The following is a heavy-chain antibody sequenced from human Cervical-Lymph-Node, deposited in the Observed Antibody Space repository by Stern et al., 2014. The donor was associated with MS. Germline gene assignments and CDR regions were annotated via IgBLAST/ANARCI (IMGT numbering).Heavy chain of an antibody. Sequence: QLVQSGAEVKKPGASVKVSCKTSGYIFTGYYIHWVRQAPGQGLEWMAWINPNTGGPKYAQKFQGRVTMSRDTPSSTAYVELSSLTSDDTAVYYCARDQRGITIFGVVTDYYYLGMDVWGQGTTVTVSS. V-gene: IGHV1-2*02. J-gene: IGHJ6*02. CDR1: GYIFTGYY. CDR3: ARDQRGITIFGVVTDYYYLGMDV. CDR2: INPNTGGP. D-gene: IGHD3-3*01.